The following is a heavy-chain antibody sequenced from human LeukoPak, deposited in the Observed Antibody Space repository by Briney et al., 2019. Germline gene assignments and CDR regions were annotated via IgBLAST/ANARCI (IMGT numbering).Heavy chain of an antibody. CDR2: ISSSGSTI. V-gene: IGHV3-11*01. CDR3: ARRRYNWNAIDY. CDR1: GFPFSSYW. Sequence: PGGSLRLSCVASGFPFSSYWMTWIRQAPGKGLEWVSYISSSGSTIYYADSVKGRFTISRDNAKNSLYLQMNSLRAEDTAVYYCARRRYNWNAIDYWGQGTLVTVSS. D-gene: IGHD1-20*01. J-gene: IGHJ4*02.